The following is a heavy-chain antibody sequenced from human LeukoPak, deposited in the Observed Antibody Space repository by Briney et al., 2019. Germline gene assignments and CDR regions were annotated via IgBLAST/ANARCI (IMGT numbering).Heavy chain of an antibody. V-gene: IGHV3-48*04. CDR2: ISSSGSTI. Sequence: PGGSLRLSCAASGFTFSSYSMNWVRQAPGKGLEWVSYISSSGSTIYYADSVKGRFTISRDNAKNSLYLQMNSLRAEDTAVYYCARDLGSSSRKTNDAFDIWGQGTMVTVSS. J-gene: IGHJ3*02. D-gene: IGHD6-6*01. CDR3: ARDLGSSSRKTNDAFDI. CDR1: GFTFSSYS.